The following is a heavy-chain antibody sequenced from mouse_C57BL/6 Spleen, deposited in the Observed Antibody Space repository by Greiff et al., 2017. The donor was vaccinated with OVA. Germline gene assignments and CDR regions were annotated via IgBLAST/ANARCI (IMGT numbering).Heavy chain of an antibody. Sequence: EVKLVESGPGLVKPSQSLSLTCSVTGYSITSGYYWNWIRQFPGNKLEWMGYISYDGSNNYNPYLKNRISITRDTSKNQFFLKLNSVTTEDTATYYCAREGTGTWDYWGQGTTLTVSS. V-gene: IGHV3-6*01. CDR3: AREGTGTWDY. D-gene: IGHD4-1*01. J-gene: IGHJ2*01. CDR2: ISYDGSN. CDR1: GYSITSGYY.